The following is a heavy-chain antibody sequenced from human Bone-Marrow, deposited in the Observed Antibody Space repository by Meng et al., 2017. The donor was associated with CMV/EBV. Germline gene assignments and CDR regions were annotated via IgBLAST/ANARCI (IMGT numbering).Heavy chain of an antibody. V-gene: IGHV4-59*01. J-gene: IGHJ3*02. CDR1: GGSLSSYY. D-gene: IGHD6-6*01. CDR3: ARSIAARPGGTPDAFYI. Sequence: SETLSLTCIVSGGSLSSYYWSWIRQPPGKGLEWIGYTYYSGSTNYNPSFRGRVTLSVNTSKHQFTRKVSSVTAADTPVYYCARSIAARPGGTPDAFYIWSQGTMVTVSS. CDR2: TYYSGST.